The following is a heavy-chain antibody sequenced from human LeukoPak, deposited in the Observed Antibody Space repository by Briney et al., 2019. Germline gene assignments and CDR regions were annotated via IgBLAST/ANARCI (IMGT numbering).Heavy chain of an antibody. CDR3: ARDGGYCSSTNCYDY. D-gene: IGHD2-2*03. J-gene: IGHJ4*02. Sequence: SETLSLTCTVSGGSISSYYWSWIRQPPGKGLEWIGYIYYSGSTNYNPSPKSRVTISVDTSKNQFSLKLRSVTAADTAVYYCARDGGYCSSTNCYDYWGQGTLVTVSS. CDR1: GGSISSYY. V-gene: IGHV4-59*01. CDR2: IYYSGST.